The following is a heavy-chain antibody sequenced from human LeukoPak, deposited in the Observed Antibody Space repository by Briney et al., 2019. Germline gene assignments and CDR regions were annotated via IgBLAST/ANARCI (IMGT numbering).Heavy chain of an antibody. CDR2: IYPGDSDT. CDR3: ARPRSAIDYGAYCYYFDY. CDR1: GYRFTSYW. V-gene: IGHV5-51*01. D-gene: IGHD4-17*01. Sequence: GASLKISCKGSGYRFTSYWIGWVRQLPGKGLEGRGIIYPGDSDTRYSPSFQGQVTISADKSISTAYLQWSSLNASDTAMYYCARPRSAIDYGAYCYYFDYWGQGTMVTVSS. J-gene: IGHJ4*02.